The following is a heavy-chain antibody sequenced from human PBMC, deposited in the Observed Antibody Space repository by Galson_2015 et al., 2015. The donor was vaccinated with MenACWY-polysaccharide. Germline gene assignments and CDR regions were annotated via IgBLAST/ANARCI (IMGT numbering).Heavy chain of an antibody. CDR2: IQYDGSKI. CDR1: GSKFSHSG. J-gene: IGHJ3*01. Sequence: LRLSCAASGSKFSHSGMHWVRQAPGKGLEWVAVIQYDGSKIVYADSVKGRFTISRDNSKNTLYLEMNSLRAEDTALYYCAREGSRIVFHAFDVWGQGTMVTVSS. CDR3: AREGSRIVFHAFDV. D-gene: IGHD2-21*01. V-gene: IGHV3-33*01.